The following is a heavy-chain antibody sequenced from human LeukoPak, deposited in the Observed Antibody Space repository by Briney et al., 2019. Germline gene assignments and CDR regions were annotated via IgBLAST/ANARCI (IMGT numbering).Heavy chain of an antibody. D-gene: IGHD6-19*01. CDR1: GGSFRGYY. Sequence: PSETLSLTCAVYGGSFRGYYWSWIRQPPGKGLEWIGEINHSGSTNYNPSLKSRVTISVDTSKNQFSLKLSSVTAADTAVYYCATAVAAESGFDYWGQGTLVTVSS. J-gene: IGHJ4*02. CDR2: INHSGST. V-gene: IGHV4-34*01. CDR3: ATAVAAESGFDY.